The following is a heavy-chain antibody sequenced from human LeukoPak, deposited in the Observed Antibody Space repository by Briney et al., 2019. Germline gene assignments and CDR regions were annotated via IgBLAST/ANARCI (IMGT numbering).Heavy chain of an antibody. J-gene: IGHJ3*02. CDR2: ISGSGGIT. D-gene: IGHD6-19*01. CDR3: ARGTDSSGWYGAFDI. V-gene: IGHV3-23*01. CDR1: GFTFSNYW. Sequence: GGSLRLSCEGSGFTFSNYWMTWVRQVPGKGLEWVSTISGSGGITYYADSVKGRFTISRDNSRNPLYLQMNSLRAADTAVFYCARGTDSSGWYGAFDIWGQGTLVTVSP.